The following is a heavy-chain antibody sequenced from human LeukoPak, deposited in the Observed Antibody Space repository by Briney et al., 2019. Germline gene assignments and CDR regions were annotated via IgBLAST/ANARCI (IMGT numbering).Heavy chain of an antibody. Sequence: GGSLRLSCAASGFTFSRYDFHWVRQAPGKGLEWVSGIGAADTHYPGSVKGRFTISRENAKNSLYLQMDSLRAGDTAVYYCARAVRGLYYYYFYMDAWGKGTTVTVSS. CDR1: GFTFSRYD. CDR2: IGAADT. CDR3: ARAVRGLYYYYFYMDA. V-gene: IGHV3-13*01. D-gene: IGHD3-10*01. J-gene: IGHJ6*03.